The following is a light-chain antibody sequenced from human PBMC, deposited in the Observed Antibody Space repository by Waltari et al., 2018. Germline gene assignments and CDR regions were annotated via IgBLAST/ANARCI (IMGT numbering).Light chain of an antibody. CDR1: SSDVGVYNY. Sequence: QSALTQPASVSGSPGQSITISCPGPSSDVGVYNYVSWYQQHPGKAPKLMIYDVSNRPSGVSNRFSGSKSGNTASLTISGLQAEDEADYYCSSYTSSSTPLYVFGTGTKVTVL. CDR3: SSYTSSSTPLYV. V-gene: IGLV2-14*03. J-gene: IGLJ1*01. CDR2: DVS.